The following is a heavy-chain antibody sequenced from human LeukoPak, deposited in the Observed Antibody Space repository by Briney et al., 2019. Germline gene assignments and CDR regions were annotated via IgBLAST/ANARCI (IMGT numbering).Heavy chain of an antibody. CDR1: GGSFSGYY. CDR3: ARGPEYQLPLSYFDY. CDR2: INHSGST. V-gene: IGHV4-34*01. Sequence: SETLSLTCAVYGGSFSGYYWSWIRQPPGKGLEWIGEINHSGSTNYNPSLKSQVPISVDTSKNQFSLKLSSVTAAHTAVYYCARGPEYQLPLSYFDYWGQGTLVTVSS. J-gene: IGHJ4*02. D-gene: IGHD2-2*01.